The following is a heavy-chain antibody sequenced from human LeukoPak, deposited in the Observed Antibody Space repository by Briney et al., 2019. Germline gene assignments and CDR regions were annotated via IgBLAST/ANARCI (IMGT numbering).Heavy chain of an antibody. D-gene: IGHD2-15*01. Sequence: GGSLRLFCAASGFTFSSYSMNWVRQAPGKGLEWVSSISSSSSYIYYADSVKGRFTISRDNAKNSLYLQMNSLRAEDTAVYYCARVSATPPPCFDYWGQGTLVTVSS. V-gene: IGHV3-21*01. CDR3: ARVSATPPPCFDY. J-gene: IGHJ4*02. CDR2: ISSSSSYI. CDR1: GFTFSSYS.